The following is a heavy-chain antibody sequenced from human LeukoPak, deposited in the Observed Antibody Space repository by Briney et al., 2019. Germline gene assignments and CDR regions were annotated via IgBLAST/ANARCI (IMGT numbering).Heavy chain of an antibody. Sequence: GGSLRLSCAASGFTLSSNYMSWVRQAPGKGLEWVSVIYSTGTTFYADSVKGRFTISRDNSKNTLSLQMNSLRAEDTAVYYCARDNWFDAWGQGTLVTVSS. CDR2: IYSTGTT. J-gene: IGHJ5*02. CDR3: ARDNWFDA. CDR1: GFTLSSNY. V-gene: IGHV3-53*01.